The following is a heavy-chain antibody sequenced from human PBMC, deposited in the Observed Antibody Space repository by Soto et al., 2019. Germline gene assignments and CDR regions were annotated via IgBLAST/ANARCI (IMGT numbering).Heavy chain of an antibody. CDR3: AREKWELLNSFDY. Sequence: EVQLVESGGGLVQPGGSLRLSCAASGFTFSSYSMNWVRQAPGKGLEWVSYISSSSSTIYYADSVKGRFTISRDNAKNSLYLQRNSLRDEDTAVYYCAREKWELLNSFDYWGQVTLVTVSS. CDR2: ISSSSSTI. CDR1: GFTFSSYS. V-gene: IGHV3-48*02. D-gene: IGHD1-26*01. J-gene: IGHJ4*02.